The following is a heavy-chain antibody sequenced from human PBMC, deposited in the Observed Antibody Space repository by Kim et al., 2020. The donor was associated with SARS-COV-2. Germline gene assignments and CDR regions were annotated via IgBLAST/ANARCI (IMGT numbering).Heavy chain of an antibody. CDR1: GFTFSSYA. CDR3: ARDAEDCSSTSCYSGWDYYYYGMDV. Sequence: GGSLRLSCAASGFTFSSYAMHWVRQAPGKGLEWVAVISYDGSNKYYADSVKGRFTISRDNSKNTLYLQMNSRRAEDTAVYYCARDAEDCSSTSCYSGWDYYYYGMDVWGQGTTVTVSS. J-gene: IGHJ6*02. CDR2: ISYDGSNK. V-gene: IGHV3-30*04. D-gene: IGHD2-2*01.